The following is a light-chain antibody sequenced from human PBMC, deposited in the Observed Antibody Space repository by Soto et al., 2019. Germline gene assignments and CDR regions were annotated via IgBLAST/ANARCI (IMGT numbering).Light chain of an antibody. CDR2: EVS. CDR3: SSYAGSNSPFV. CDR1: SSDIGDYNY. J-gene: IGLJ1*01. Sequence: QSVLTQPPSASGSPGQSVTISCTGTSSDIGDYNYVSWYQQHPGKAPKPMIYEVSKRPSGVPDRFSGSKSGNTASLTVSGLQAEDEADYYCSSYAGSNSPFVFGSGTKSPS. V-gene: IGLV2-8*01.